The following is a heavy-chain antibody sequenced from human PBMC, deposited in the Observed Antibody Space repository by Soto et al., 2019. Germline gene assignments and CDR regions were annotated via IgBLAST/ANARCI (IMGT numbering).Heavy chain of an antibody. Sequence: QVQLQQWGTGLLKPSETLSLTCAVYGGSFSAHYWSWIRQPPGKGLEWIGEINHSGSTNYSPSLKSRVTISLDTSKNQFSLKLRSVTAADTAVYYCASNFGVRRFDPWGQGTLVTVSS. CDR2: INHSGST. CDR3: ASNFGVRRFDP. D-gene: IGHD3-10*01. CDR1: GGSFSAHY. J-gene: IGHJ5*02. V-gene: IGHV4-34*01.